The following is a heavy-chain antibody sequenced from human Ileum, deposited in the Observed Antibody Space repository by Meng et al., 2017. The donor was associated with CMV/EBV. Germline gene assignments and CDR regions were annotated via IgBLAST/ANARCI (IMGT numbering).Heavy chain of an antibody. V-gene: IGHV1-46*01. J-gene: IGHJ5*02. Sequence: TFTSYHVHWLRQAPGQGLEWVGMINPADGGPTYAQRFQGRVTMTSDTSTSTVYMDLRSLRSDDTALYFCAREYCTTYRCSYNPHWYDPWGQGTLVTVSS. CDR3: AREYCTTYRCSYNPHWYDP. CDR2: INPADGGP. D-gene: IGHD2-8*01. CDR1: TFTSYH.